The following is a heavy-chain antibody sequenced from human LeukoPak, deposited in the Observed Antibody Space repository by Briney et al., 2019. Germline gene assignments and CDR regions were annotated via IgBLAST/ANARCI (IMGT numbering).Heavy chain of an antibody. D-gene: IGHD3-10*01. J-gene: IGHJ4*02. CDR3: ARAHMVRGAAYYFDY. Sequence: GGSLRLSCAASGFTFSSYWMSWVRQAPGKGLEWVANIKQDGSEKYYVDSVKGRFTISRDNAKNSLYLQMNSLRAEDTAVYYCARAHMVRGAAYYFDYWGQGTLVTVSP. CDR2: IKQDGSEK. CDR1: GFTFSSYW. V-gene: IGHV3-7*01.